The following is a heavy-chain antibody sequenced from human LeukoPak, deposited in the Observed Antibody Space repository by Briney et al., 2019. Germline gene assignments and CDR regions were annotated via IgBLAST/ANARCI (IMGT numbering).Heavy chain of an antibody. CDR3: ARDTRGRVAVAGHFDY. D-gene: IGHD6-19*01. Sequence: GGSLRLSCAASGFTFSSYAMHWVRQAPGKGLEWVAVISYDGSNKYYADSVKGRFTIPRDNSKNTLYLQMNSLRAEDTAVYYCARDTRGRVAVAGHFDYWGQGTLVTVSS. CDR1: GFTFSSYA. CDR2: ISYDGSNK. J-gene: IGHJ4*02. V-gene: IGHV3-30-3*01.